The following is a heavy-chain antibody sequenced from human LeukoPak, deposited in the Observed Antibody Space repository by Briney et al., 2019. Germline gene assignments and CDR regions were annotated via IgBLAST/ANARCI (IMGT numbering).Heavy chain of an antibody. CDR2: IIPIFGIA. CDR3: ARDIVVAGYGLAY. J-gene: IGHJ4*02. V-gene: IGHV1-69*04. Sequence: LGASVKVSCKASGYTFTSYGVSWVRQAPGQGLEWMGRIIPIFGIANYAQKFQGRVTITADKSTSTAYMELSSLRSEDTAVYYCARDIVVAGYGLAYWGQGTLVTVSS. CDR1: GYTFTSYG. D-gene: IGHD6-19*01.